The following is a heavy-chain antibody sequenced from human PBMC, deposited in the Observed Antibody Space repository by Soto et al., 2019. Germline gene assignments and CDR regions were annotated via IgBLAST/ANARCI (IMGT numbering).Heavy chain of an antibody. CDR1: GFTFSSYA. CDR3: VKDSRALREYQRLSPYFGY. CDR2: ISSNGGST. Sequence: GGSLRLSCSASGFTFSSYAMHWVRQAPGKGLEYVSAISSNGGSTYYADSVKGRFTISRDNSKNTLYLQMSSLRAEDTAVYYYVKDSRALREYQRLSPYFGYWGQGTLVTVSS. V-gene: IGHV3-64D*06. J-gene: IGHJ4*02. D-gene: IGHD2-2*01.